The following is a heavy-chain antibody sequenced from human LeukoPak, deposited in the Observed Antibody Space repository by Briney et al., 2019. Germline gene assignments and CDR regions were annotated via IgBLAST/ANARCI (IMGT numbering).Heavy chain of an antibody. D-gene: IGHD6-6*01. J-gene: IGHJ4*02. CDR2: IKSDGSST. CDR3: ARDRYSSSSGVDY. Sequence: GGSLRLSCAASGFTFSSYWMHWVRQAPGKGLVWVSRIKSDGSSTRYTDSVKGRFTISRDNSKNTLYLQMNSLRAEDTAVYYCARDRYSSSSGVDYWGQGTLVTVSS. CDR1: GFTFSSYW. V-gene: IGHV3-74*01.